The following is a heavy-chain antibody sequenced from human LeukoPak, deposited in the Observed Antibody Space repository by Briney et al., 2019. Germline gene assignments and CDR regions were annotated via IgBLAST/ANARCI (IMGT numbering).Heavy chain of an antibody. CDR2: IYSAGPT. Sequence: GGSLRLSCAASGFSVSSSYMSWVRQAPGKGLEWVSVIYSAGPTHYADSVKSRFTISRDKSENTLHLQMNSLRAEDTAIYYCAREPVGSHAIDYWGQGTLVTVSS. CDR3: AREPVGSHAIDY. J-gene: IGHJ4*02. V-gene: IGHV3-53*01. CDR1: GFSVSSSY. D-gene: IGHD4-23*01.